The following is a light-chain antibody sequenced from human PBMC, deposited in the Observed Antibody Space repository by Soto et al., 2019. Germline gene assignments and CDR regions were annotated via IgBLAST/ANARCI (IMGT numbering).Light chain of an antibody. CDR3: QQLVTYPLT. J-gene: IGKJ4*01. CDR1: QGVSSY. CDR2: AAS. V-gene: IGKV1-9*01. Sequence: IPLTQSPSSLSASVGDRVTITCRASQGVSSYLAWYQQKPGKDPKVLIYAASTLQSGVPSRFSGSGSGTDFTLTISSLQPEDFATYYCQQLVTYPLTFGGGTTVEI.